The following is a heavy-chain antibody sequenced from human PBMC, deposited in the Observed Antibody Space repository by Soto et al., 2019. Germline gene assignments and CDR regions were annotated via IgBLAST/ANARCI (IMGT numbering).Heavy chain of an antibody. CDR2: IYYSGRT. CDR3: ARDRSNSPDYFDF. V-gene: IGHV4-30-4*01. J-gene: IGHJ4*02. D-gene: IGHD6-6*01. CDR1: GGSIDNYEYY. Sequence: PSETLSLTXTVSGGSIDNYEYYWTWIRQPPGKGLEWVGYIYYSGRTNYNPSLNSRLTISLDTSKNQFSLRLTSVSAADTDMYYCARDRSNSPDYFDFWGQGTLVTVSS.